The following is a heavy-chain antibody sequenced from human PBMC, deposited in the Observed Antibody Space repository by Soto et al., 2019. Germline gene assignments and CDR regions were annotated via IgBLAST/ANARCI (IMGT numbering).Heavy chain of an antibody. CDR3: ARAKFKGGLKRFLEWNHYYYGMDV. Sequence: GGSLRLSCAASGFTFSSYEMNWVRQAPGKGLEWVSYISSSGSTIYYADSVKGRFTISRDNAKNSLHLQMNSLRAEDTAVYYCARAKFKGGLKRFLEWNHYYYGMDVWGQGTTVTVSS. J-gene: IGHJ6*02. CDR1: GFTFSSYE. D-gene: IGHD3-3*01. V-gene: IGHV3-48*03. CDR2: ISSSGSTI.